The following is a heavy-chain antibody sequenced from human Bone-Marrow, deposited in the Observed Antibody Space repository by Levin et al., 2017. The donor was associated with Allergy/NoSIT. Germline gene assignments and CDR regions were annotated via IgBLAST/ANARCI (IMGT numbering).Heavy chain of an antibody. V-gene: IGHV5-51*01. D-gene: IGHD5-12*01. Sequence: GESLKISCKASGYSFTSYWIGWVRQMPGKGLEWMGIIYPGDSDTRYSPPLQGQVTISADKSISTAYLPWSSLQASDTAMYYCAKLSGYPPEKYGYGFDVWGQGTTVTVSS. CDR1: GYSFTSYW. CDR3: AKLSGYPPEKYGYGFDV. CDR2: IYPGDSDT. J-gene: IGHJ6*02.